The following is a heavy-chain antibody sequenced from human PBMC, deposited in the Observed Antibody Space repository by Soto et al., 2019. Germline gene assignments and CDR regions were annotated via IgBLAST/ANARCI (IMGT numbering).Heavy chain of an antibody. V-gene: IGHV5-51*01. CDR1: GYSFTSYW. CDR2: IYPGDSDT. D-gene: IGHD3-22*01. CDR3: ARQASSSGYYIGYYYYGMDV. Sequence: PGESLKISCKGSGYSFTSYWIGWVRQMPVKGLEWMGIIYPGDSDTRYSPSFQGQVTISADKSISTAYLQWSSLKASDTAMYYCARQASSSGYYIGYYYYGMDVWAQGTTVTVSS. J-gene: IGHJ6*02.